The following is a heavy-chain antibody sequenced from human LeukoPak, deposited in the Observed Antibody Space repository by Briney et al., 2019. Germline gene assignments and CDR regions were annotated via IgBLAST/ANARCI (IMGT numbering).Heavy chain of an antibody. CDR2: IKEDGSEK. J-gene: IGHJ4*02. CDR1: GFTFSTYW. CDR3: ARDSSGYQ. V-gene: IGHV3-7*01. Sequence: GGSLRLSCAASGFTFSTYWMGWVRQAPGKGLEWVANIKEDGSEKYYGDSVKGRFTISRDNAKNSLYLQMNSLRAEDTAVYYCARDSSGYQWGQGTLVTVSS. D-gene: IGHD3-22*01.